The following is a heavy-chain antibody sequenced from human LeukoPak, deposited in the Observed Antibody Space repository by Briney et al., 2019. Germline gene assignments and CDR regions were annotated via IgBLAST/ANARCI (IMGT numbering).Heavy chain of an antibody. Sequence: SETLSLTCTVSGGSISGHYWSWLRQPPGKGLEWIGYIYYSGTTNYNASLKSRVTISVDTSRNQFSLKLISVTAADTAVYYCARVSVLGELYDFWGQGTLVTVSS. CDR1: GGSISGHY. CDR3: ARVSVLGELYDF. J-gene: IGHJ4*02. D-gene: IGHD3-16*01. V-gene: IGHV4-59*11. CDR2: IYYSGTT.